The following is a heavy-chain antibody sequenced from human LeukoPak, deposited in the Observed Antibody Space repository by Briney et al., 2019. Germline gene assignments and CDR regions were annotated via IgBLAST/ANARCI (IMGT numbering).Heavy chain of an antibody. V-gene: IGHV1-46*01. CDR2: INPSGGST. CDR1: GYTFTSYY. Sequence: GASVKVSCKASGYTFTSYYMHWVRQAPGQGLEWMGIINPSGGSTSYAQKFQGRVTMTEDTSTDTAYMELSSLRSEDTAVYYCARNTYGYKFSMDVWGKGTTVIISS. J-gene: IGHJ6*03. CDR3: ARNTYGYKFSMDV. D-gene: IGHD5-24*01.